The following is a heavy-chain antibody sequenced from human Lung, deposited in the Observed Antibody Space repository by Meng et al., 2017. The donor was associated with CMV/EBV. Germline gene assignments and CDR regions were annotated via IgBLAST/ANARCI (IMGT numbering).Heavy chain of an antibody. CDR1: GFTFSTFA. D-gene: IGHD1-26*01. Sequence: ETLSLXCAASGFTFSTFAMSWVRQAPGKGLQWVSVIYSGDDSTYYADSVKGRFTISRDNSKNMLYLQMNSLRAEDSAVYFCAKGKWGGYYYYYGMDVWGRGTTVTVSS. V-gene: IGHV3-23*03. CDR2: IYSGDDST. J-gene: IGHJ6*02. CDR3: AKGKWGGYYYYYGMDV.